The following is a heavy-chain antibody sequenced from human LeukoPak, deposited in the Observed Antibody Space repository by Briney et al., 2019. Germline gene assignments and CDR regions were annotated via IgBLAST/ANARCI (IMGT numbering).Heavy chain of an antibody. CDR3: ASAFDI. J-gene: IGHJ3*02. CDR2: INPKSGGT. V-gene: IGHV1-2*02. Sequence: ASVKVSCKATGYTFSGYYMHWVRQAPGQGLEWMGWINPKSGGTNEAQKFHDRVTMTRDTSIRTAYMELSRLRSDDTAVYYCASAFDIWGQGTMVTVSS. CDR1: GYTFSGYY.